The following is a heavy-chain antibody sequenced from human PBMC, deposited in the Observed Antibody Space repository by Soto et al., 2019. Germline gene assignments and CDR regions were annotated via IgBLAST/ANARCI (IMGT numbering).Heavy chain of an antibody. CDR3: ATAEVDY. CDR1: GFSFRDNW. V-gene: IGHV3-74*01. Sequence: EVQLVESGGDLVQPGGSLRLSCVVSGFSFRDNWMHWVRQAPGKALEWVSRMNRDGSTTDYAGSVKGRFTVSRDNARNTLYLQMNSLRSEDTAVYYCATAEVDYWGPGTLVTVSS. J-gene: IGHJ4*02. CDR2: MNRDGSTT.